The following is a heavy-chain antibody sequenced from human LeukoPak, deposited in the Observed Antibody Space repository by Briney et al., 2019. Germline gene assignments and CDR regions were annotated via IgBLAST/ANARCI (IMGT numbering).Heavy chain of an antibody. CDR1: GFTFSSYW. J-gene: IGHJ4*02. CDR2: IKKDGSEK. Sequence: PGGSLRLSCGASGFTFSSYWMSWVRQVPGKGLGWVANIKKDGSEKYYVDSVKGRFTISRDNAKNSLYLQMNSLRAEDTAVYYCATYYYGSGTAFESWGQGTLVTVSS. D-gene: IGHD3-10*01. V-gene: IGHV3-7*01. CDR3: ATYYYGSGTAFES.